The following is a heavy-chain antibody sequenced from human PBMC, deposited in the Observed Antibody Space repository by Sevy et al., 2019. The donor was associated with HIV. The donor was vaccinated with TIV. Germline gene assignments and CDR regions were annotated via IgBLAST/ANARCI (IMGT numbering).Heavy chain of an antibody. Sequence: GGSLRLSCAASGFTFYNYAMNWVRQAPGKGLEWVSTIFRSGETTYYADSVKARFTISRDNSKNTLYLQMNSLRTEDKALYYCAGARYDSSGSFDAFDIWGQRTMVTVSS. V-gene: IGHV3-23*01. J-gene: IGHJ3*02. CDR3: AGARYDSSGSFDAFDI. CDR2: IFRSGETT. D-gene: IGHD3-22*01. CDR1: GFTFYNYA.